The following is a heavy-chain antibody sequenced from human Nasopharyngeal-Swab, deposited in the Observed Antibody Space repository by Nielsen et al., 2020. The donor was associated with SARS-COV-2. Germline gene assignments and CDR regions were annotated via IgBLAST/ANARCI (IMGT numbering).Heavy chain of an antibody. V-gene: IGHV3-64D*06. CDR2: ISVNGDNT. D-gene: IGHD3-16*01. J-gene: IGHJ5*02. CDR3: VKGRMLFGSDNFGTSWFDP. Sequence: GESLKISCSASEFTLSSYPVHWVRQAPGKGLEVVSAISVNGDNTYYSDSVKGRFTVSRDNSKNRASLQMSSLRDEDTAVYYCVKGRMLFGSDNFGTSWFDPWGQGTLVTVSS. CDR1: EFTLSSYP.